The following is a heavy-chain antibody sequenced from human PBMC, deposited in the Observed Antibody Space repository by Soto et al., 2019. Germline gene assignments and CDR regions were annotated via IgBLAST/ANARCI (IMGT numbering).Heavy chain of an antibody. CDR2: IGSSGSPI. CDR3: ARALVMLDP. D-gene: IGHD2-2*01. V-gene: IGHV3-11*01. Sequence: QVQLVESGGGLVKPGGSLRLSCAASGFTFSDYYMTWIRQAPGKGLEWVSYIGSSGSPIYYADSVKGRFTISRDNTKKSLYLQMNSLRTEDAAIYYCARALVMLDPWGQGTRVTVSS. J-gene: IGHJ5*02. CDR1: GFTFSDYY.